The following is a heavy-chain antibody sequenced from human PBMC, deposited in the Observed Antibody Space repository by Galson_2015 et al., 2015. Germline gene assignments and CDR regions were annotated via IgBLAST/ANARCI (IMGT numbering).Heavy chain of an antibody. CDR2: ISYDVSKK. Sequence: SLRLSCAASGFTFSSYAMHWVRQGPGKGLEWVASISYDVSKKYYADSVKGRFTISRDNPKNTVYLQMNSVRPEDTAVHYCARGESSSCYGYYFDYWGQGTLLTVSS. J-gene: IGHJ4*02. CDR3: ARGESSSCYGYYFDY. D-gene: IGHD6-13*01. CDR1: GFTFSSYA. V-gene: IGHV3-30*03.